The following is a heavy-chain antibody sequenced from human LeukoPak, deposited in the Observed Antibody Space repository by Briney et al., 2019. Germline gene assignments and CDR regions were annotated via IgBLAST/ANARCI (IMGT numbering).Heavy chain of an antibody. Sequence: TSSETLSLTCTVSGGSISSSSYYWGWIRQPPGKGLEWIGSIYYSGSTYYNPSLKSRVTISVDTSKNQFSLKLSSVTAADTAVYYCARALEEWLLPAYWFDPWGQGTLVTVSS. J-gene: IGHJ5*02. CDR3: ARALEEWLLPAYWFDP. V-gene: IGHV4-39*01. D-gene: IGHD3-22*01. CDR1: GGSISSSSYY. CDR2: IYYSGST.